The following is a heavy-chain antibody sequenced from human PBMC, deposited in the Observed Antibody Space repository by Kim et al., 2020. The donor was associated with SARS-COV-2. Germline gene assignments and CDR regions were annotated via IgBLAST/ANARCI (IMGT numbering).Heavy chain of an antibody. CDR1: GGSINSGLYY. Sequence: SETLSLTCTVSGGSINSGLYYWSWIRQRPGEGLEWIGYFYYSGSTSYNPSLKSRLTISVDTSKTHFLLRLSPVTAADTAGYYCSTVLVYPDGKHYYYY. D-gene: IGHD2-8*01. V-gene: IGHV4-31*03. J-gene: IGHJ6*01. CDR3: STVLVYPDGKHYYYY. CDR2: FYYSGST.